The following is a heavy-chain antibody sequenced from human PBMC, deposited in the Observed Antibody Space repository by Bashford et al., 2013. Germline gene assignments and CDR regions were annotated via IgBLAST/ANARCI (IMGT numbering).Heavy chain of an antibody. D-gene: IGHD3-3*01. Sequence: VRQAPGKGLEWVSGTSGSGGSSYYADSVRGRFTISRDNSKNTLYLQMNSLRAEDTAVYYCAKKGKFTIPRTYFDYWGQGTLVTVSS. CDR3: AKKGKFTIPRTYFDY. J-gene: IGHJ4*02. V-gene: IGHV3-23*01. CDR2: TSGSGGSS.